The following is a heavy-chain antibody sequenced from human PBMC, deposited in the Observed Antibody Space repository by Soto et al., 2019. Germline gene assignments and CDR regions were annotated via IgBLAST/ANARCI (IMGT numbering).Heavy chain of an antibody. V-gene: IGHV4-34*01. D-gene: IGHD1-7*01. CDR2: INHSGIT. J-gene: IGHJ6*02. CDR1: GGSFTGYS. Sequence: LTCAVYGGSFTGYSWTWIRQPPVKGLEWIGEINHSGITNYNPSLKSRVTISIDKAKNQVSLKLSSVTAADTAVYYCARTRTSKEYYSYSYGMDVWGQGTKVTVSS. CDR3: ARTRTSKEYYSYSYGMDV.